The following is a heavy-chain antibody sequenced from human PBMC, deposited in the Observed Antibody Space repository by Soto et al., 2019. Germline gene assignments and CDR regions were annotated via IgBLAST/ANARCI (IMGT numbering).Heavy chain of an antibody. CDR1: GGSVSSGAYY. CDR3: ARARLRAVYAFDI. Sequence: QVQLQESDAGLVKASQTLSLTCTVSGGSVSSGAYYWTWIRQRPGKGLEWIGYIYYSGSTYYSPSLKIRLSISIDTSKNQFSLRLSSVTAADTAMYYCARARLRAVYAFDIWGQGTMVTVSS. CDR2: IYYSGST. V-gene: IGHV4-31*03. J-gene: IGHJ3*02. D-gene: IGHD5-12*01.